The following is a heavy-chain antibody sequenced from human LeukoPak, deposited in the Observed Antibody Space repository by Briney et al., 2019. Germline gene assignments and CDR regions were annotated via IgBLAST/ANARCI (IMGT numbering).Heavy chain of an antibody. Sequence: ASVNVSCKASGYTFTSYYMHWVRQAPGQRLEWMGIINPSGGSTSYAQKFQGRVTMTRDTSTSTVYMELSSLRSEATAVYYCARDLDSGNSGLDYWGQGTLVTVSS. CDR3: ARDLDSGNSGLDY. D-gene: IGHD4-23*01. CDR1: GYTFTSYY. J-gene: IGHJ4*02. CDR2: INPSGGST. V-gene: IGHV1-46*01.